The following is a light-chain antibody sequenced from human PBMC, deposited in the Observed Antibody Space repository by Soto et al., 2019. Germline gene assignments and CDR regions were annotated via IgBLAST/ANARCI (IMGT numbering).Light chain of an antibody. CDR3: QQYNNWPRT. Sequence: EIMLPHPPATLSVTPGKTVPLSCRATQTIGNKLAWYLQRPGQAPRLLMYGASTRATDIPARFSGSGSGTEFTLTITSLQSEDFAVYYCQQYNNWPRTFGQGTKVDIK. V-gene: IGKV3-15*01. J-gene: IGKJ1*01. CDR1: QTIGNK. CDR2: GAS.